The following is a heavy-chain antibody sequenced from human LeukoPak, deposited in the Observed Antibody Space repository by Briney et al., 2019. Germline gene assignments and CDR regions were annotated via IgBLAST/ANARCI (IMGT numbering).Heavy chain of an antibody. D-gene: IGHD3-10*01. Sequence: GGSLRLSCVASGFTFSGSAIHWVRQASGKGLESVGHIRSKTNNYATAYAASVKGRFTISRDDSKNTAYLQMSSLETEDTAIYYCTKPRGYGSGTYYDYWGQGTLVTVSS. CDR1: GFTFSGSA. CDR3: TKPRGYGSGTYYDY. CDR2: IRSKTNNYAT. J-gene: IGHJ4*02. V-gene: IGHV3-73*01.